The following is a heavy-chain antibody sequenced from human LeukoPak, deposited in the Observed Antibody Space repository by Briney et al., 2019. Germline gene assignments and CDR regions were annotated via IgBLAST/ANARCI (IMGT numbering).Heavy chain of an antibody. Sequence: PGGSLRLSCAASGFTFSSYAMTRVRQAPGKGLEWVSVIYSGGSTYYADSVKGRFTISRDNSKNTLYLQMNSLRAEDTAVYYCARPFLSSSWPHDYYYYGMDVWGQGTTVTVSS. CDR2: IYSGGST. CDR3: ARPFLSSSWPHDYYYYGMDV. D-gene: IGHD6-13*01. J-gene: IGHJ6*02. CDR1: GFTFSSYA. V-gene: IGHV3-66*04.